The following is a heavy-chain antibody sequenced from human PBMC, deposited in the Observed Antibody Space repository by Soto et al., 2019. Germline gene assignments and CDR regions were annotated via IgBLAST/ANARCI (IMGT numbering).Heavy chain of an antibody. CDR1: GYTLTELS. Sequence: QVQLVQSGAEVKKPGASVKVSCKVSGYTLTELSMHWMRQAPGKGLEWMGGFDPEDGETIYAQKFQGRVTMTEDTSTDTAYLELSSLRSEDTAVYYCATSYTVTTHDAFDIWGQGTMVTVSS. CDR2: FDPEDGET. J-gene: IGHJ3*02. CDR3: ATSYTVTTHDAFDI. V-gene: IGHV1-24*01. D-gene: IGHD4-17*01.